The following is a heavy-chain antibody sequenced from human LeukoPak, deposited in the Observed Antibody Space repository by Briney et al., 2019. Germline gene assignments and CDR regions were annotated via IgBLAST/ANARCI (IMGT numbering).Heavy chain of an antibody. Sequence: SETLSLTCTVSGGSISSYYWSWIRQPAGKGLEWIGRIYTSGSTNYNPSLKSRVTISVDTSKNQFSLKLSSVTAADTAVFYCASAHGRITIFGVVPSYFDYWGQGTLVTVSS. CDR3: ASAHGRITIFGVVPSYFDY. D-gene: IGHD3-3*01. J-gene: IGHJ4*02. CDR1: GGSISSYY. CDR2: IYTSGST. V-gene: IGHV4-4*07.